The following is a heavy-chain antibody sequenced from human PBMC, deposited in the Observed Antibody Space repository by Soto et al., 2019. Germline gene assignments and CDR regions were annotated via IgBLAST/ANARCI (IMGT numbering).Heavy chain of an antibody. CDR2: INHSGST. CDR3: ARGRTCSGGSCYRSHYYYYYGMDV. V-gene: IGHV4-34*01. J-gene: IGHJ6*02. D-gene: IGHD2-15*01. Sequence: SETLSLTCAVYGGSFSGYYWSWIRQPPGKGLEWIGEINHSGSTNYNPSPKSRVTISVDTSKNQFSLKLSSVTAADTAVYYCARGRTCSGGSCYRSHYYYYYGMDVWGQGTTVTASS. CDR1: GGSFSGYY.